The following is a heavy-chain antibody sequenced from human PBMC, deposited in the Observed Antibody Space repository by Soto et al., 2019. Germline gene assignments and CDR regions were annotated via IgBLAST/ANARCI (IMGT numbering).Heavy chain of an antibody. Sequence: GWSLRLCCAASVFSFSTYNMDWVRQAPGKGPEWIAYISTTSFTIYYADSVKGRFTISRDNDRNSLYLEMNSLRDEDTAVYYCARDRCYDGTCYSASDSWGQGTLVTVSS. CDR1: VFSFSTYN. D-gene: IGHD2-15*01. CDR3: ARDRCYDGTCYSASDS. J-gene: IGHJ5*01. CDR2: ISTTSFTI. V-gene: IGHV3-48*02.